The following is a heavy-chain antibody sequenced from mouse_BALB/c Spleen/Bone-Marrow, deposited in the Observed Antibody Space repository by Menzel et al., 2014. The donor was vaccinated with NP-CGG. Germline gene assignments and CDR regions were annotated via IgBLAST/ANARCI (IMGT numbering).Heavy chain of an antibody. J-gene: IGHJ2*01. CDR1: GFTFSSFA. D-gene: IGHD1-1*01. V-gene: IGHV5-17*02. Sequence: EVQRVESGGGLVQPGGSRKLSCAASGFTFSSFAMHWVRQAPEKGLEWVAYISSGSSTIYYADTVMGRFAISRDNPKNTLSLQMTSLRSEDTATYYCARSGSSSGYFDYWGQGTTLTVSS. CDR2: ISSGSSTI. CDR3: ARSGSSSGYFDY.